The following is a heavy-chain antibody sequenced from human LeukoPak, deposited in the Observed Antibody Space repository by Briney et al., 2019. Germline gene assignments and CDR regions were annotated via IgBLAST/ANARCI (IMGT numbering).Heavy chain of an antibody. CDR3: ARGKLQLELSYYYYMDV. Sequence: ASVKVSCKASGYTFTSYDINWVRQATGQGLEWMGWMNPNSGNTGYAQKFQGRVTMTRNTSISTAYMELSSLRSEDTAVYYCARGKLQLELSYYYYMDVWGKGTTVTVSS. D-gene: IGHD1-7*01. J-gene: IGHJ6*03. CDR2: MNPNSGNT. CDR1: GYTFTSYD. V-gene: IGHV1-8*01.